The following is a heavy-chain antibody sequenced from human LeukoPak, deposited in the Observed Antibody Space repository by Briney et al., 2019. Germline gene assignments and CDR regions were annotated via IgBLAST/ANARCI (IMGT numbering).Heavy chain of an antibody. J-gene: IGHJ4*02. CDR3: AKGGGGSGSYFDY. CDR1: GFTFSSYS. D-gene: IGHD1-26*01. CDR2: ISSSSSTI. Sequence: SGGSLRLSCAASGFTFSSYSMNWVRQAPGKGLEWVSYISSSSSTIYYADSVKGRFTISRDNAKNSLYLQMNSLRAEDTAVYYCAKGGGGSGSYFDYWGQGTLVTVSS. V-gene: IGHV3-48*04.